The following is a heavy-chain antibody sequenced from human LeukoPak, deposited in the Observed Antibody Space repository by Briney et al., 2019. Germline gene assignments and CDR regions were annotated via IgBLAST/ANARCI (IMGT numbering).Heavy chain of an antibody. CDR2: IFPSGGEI. V-gene: IGHV3-23*01. Sequence: GGSLRLSCAASGFTFSTFAMIWVRQPPGKGLEWVSSIFPSGGEIHYADSVRGRFTISRDNSKSTLSLQMNSLRAEDTAVYYCARVPRGVKYSSTWLGYLDYWGQGTLVTVSS. J-gene: IGHJ4*02. CDR3: ARVPRGVKYSSTWLGYLDY. CDR1: GFTFSTFA. D-gene: IGHD6-13*01.